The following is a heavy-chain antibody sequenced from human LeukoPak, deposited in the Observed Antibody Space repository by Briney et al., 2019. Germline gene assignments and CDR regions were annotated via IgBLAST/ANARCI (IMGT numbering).Heavy chain of an antibody. D-gene: IGHD1-26*01. J-gene: IGHJ4*02. CDR2: SGST. CDR3: ANLIAGGGGRGY. CDR1: GAAVSAPH. Sequence: PSETLSLTCTVSGAAVSAPHWIWIRQAPGKGLEWIGHSGSTNYNPSLESRVTISVDTSKNQLSLKMKSVPSADTAVYFCANLIAGGGGRGYSGQGALVTVSS. V-gene: IGHV4-59*02.